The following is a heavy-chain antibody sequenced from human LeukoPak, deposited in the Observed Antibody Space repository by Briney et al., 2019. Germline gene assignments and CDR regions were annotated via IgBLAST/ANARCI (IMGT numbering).Heavy chain of an antibody. CDR2: IGAYHGST. Sequence: ASVKVSCKAPGYTFTSYAINWVRQAPGQGLEWMGWIGAYHGSTKYAQKVQDRVTMTVDTSTATAYMELRGLRSDDTAVYYCASVAAAGHYYYNSMDVWGQGTTVTVSS. V-gene: IGHV1-18*01. CDR3: ASVAAAGHYYYNSMDV. J-gene: IGHJ6*02. CDR1: GYTFTSYA. D-gene: IGHD6-13*01.